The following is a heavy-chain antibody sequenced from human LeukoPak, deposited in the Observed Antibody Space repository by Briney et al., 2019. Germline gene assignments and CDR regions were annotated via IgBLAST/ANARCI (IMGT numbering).Heavy chain of an antibody. Sequence: GGSLRLSCTASGFTFSSFGMHWVRQAPGKGLEWVALISYDGTDKYFADSVKGRFTISRDNSKNTLYLQMNSLRTEDTAVYHCAKDYHGDLYWFDTWGQGTPVTVSS. D-gene: IGHD4-17*01. V-gene: IGHV3-30*18. CDR3: AKDYHGDLYWFDT. CDR1: GFTFSSFG. CDR2: ISYDGTDK. J-gene: IGHJ5*02.